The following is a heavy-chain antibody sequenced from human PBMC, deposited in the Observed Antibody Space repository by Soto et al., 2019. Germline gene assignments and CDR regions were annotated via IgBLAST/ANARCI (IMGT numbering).Heavy chain of an antibody. CDR2: IIPILDTA. CDR1: GGTFSTST. D-gene: IGHD5-12*01. Sequence: QVQLVQSGAEVKEPGSSVKVSCKASGGTFSTSTFTWVRQAPGQGLEWMGRIIPILDTADYAQKFQGSVTITADKSTNTVVMELSSLKSEDTGIYYCVRDSPIGSDFGGYDAIDLWGQGTLVTVSP. V-gene: IGHV1-69*08. J-gene: IGHJ4*02. CDR3: VRDSPIGSDFGGYDAIDL.